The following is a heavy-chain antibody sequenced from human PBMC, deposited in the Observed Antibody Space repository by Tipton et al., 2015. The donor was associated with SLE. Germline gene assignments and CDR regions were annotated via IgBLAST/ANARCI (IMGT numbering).Heavy chain of an antibody. Sequence: SLRLSCAASGFTFSSYAMHWVRQAPGKGLEWVAVISYDGSNKYYADSVKGRFTISRDNSKNTLYLQMNSLRAEDTAVYYCARDPSGSPGYWGQGTLVTVSS. J-gene: IGHJ4*02. V-gene: IGHV3-30-3*01. CDR3: ARDPSGSPGY. CDR1: GFTFSSYA. D-gene: IGHD5-12*01. CDR2: ISYDGSNK.